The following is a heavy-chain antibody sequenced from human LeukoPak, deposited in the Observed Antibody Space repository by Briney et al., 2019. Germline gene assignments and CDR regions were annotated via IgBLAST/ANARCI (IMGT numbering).Heavy chain of an antibody. Sequence: GGSLRLSCAASGFTFSSYSMNWVRQAPGKGLEWVSSISSSSSYIYYADSVKGRFTISRDNSKNTLYLQMNSLRAEDTAVYYCAREGYDSSGSHYYYYYMDVWGKGTTVTASS. CDR1: GFTFSSYS. CDR3: AREGYDSSGSHYYYYYMDV. V-gene: IGHV3-21*01. J-gene: IGHJ6*03. CDR2: ISSSSSYI. D-gene: IGHD3-22*01.